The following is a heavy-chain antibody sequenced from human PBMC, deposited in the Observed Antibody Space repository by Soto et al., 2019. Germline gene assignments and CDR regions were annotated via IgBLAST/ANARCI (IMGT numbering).Heavy chain of an antibody. D-gene: IGHD2-15*01. CDR2: ISSSSSYI. CDR3: ARDGGATSATGHGMDV. CDR1: GFTFSRYS. J-gene: IGHJ6*02. Sequence: TGGSLRLSWAASGFTFSRYSMNWVRQAPGKGLEWVSSISSSSSYIYYADSVKGRFTISRDNAKNSLYLQMNSLRAEDTAVYYCARDGGATSATGHGMDVWGQGTTVTVSS. V-gene: IGHV3-21*01.